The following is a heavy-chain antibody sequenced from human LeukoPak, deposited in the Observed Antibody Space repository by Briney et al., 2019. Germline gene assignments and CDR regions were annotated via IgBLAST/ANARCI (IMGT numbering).Heavy chain of an antibody. CDR3: ARHSETSSGWYAESYDY. Sequence: SETLSLTCTVSGGSISSYYWSWIRQPPGKGLEWIGYIYYSGSTNYNPSLKSRVTISVDTSKNQFSLKLSSVTAADTAVYYCARHSETSSGWYAESYDYWGQGTLVTVSS. CDR1: GGSISSYY. CDR2: IYYSGST. D-gene: IGHD6-19*01. J-gene: IGHJ4*02. V-gene: IGHV4-59*08.